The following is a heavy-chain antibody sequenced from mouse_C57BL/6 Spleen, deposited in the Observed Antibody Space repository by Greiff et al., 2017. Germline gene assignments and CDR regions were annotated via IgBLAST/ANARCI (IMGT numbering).Heavy chain of an antibody. J-gene: IGHJ2*01. Sequence: VQLQQSGAELAKPGASVKLSCTASGYTFTSYWMHWVKQRPGQGLEWIGYITPSSGYTKYNQKFKDQATLTADKSSSTAYMQLSSLTYEDSAIYYCSGEGFGLDDWGQGTTLTGSS. CDR1: GYTFTSYW. V-gene: IGHV1-7*01. CDR3: SGEGFGLDD. CDR2: ITPSSGYT. D-gene: IGHD3-1*01.